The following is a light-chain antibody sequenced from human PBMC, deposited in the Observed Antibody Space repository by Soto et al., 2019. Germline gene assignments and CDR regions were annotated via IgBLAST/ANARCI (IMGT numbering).Light chain of an antibody. CDR1: QSISSW. Sequence: DIQMTQSPSTLSASVGDRVTITCRASQSISSWLAWYQQKPGKAPKLLIYDASSLESGGPSRFSGSGSGTEFTLTISSLQPDDFATYYCQQYNSYPYTFGQGTKGDSK. CDR3: QQYNSYPYT. V-gene: IGKV1-5*01. CDR2: DAS. J-gene: IGKJ2*01.